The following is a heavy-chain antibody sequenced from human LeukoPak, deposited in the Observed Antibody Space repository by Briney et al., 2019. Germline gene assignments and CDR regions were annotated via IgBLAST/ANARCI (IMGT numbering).Heavy chain of an antibody. Sequence: SDTLSLTCAVSGDSFSGYWTWIRPPPGKGLEWIGEINQTENTDYNPSLKSRVTISVDTSKNQFSLNLISVTAVDTAVYYCAKGGGPAWLLNRKGWFDPWGQGTLVTVSS. CDR2: INQTENT. J-gene: IGHJ5*02. D-gene: IGHD3-9*01. CDR1: GDSFSGY. V-gene: IGHV4-34*01. CDR3: AKGGGPAWLLNRKGWFDP.